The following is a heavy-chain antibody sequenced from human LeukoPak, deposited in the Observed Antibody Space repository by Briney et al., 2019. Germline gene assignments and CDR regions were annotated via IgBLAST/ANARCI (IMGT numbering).Heavy chain of an antibody. J-gene: IGHJ4*02. CDR2: ISWNSGGI. V-gene: IGHV3-9*01. CDR3: ARALWFGPGDY. CDR1: GFTFDDYA. Sequence: GGSLRLSCVAYGFTFDDYAMHWVRQAPGKGLEWVSGISWNSGGIGYVDSVKGRFTISRDNAKNSLYLQMNSLRAEDTAVYYCARALWFGPGDYWGQGTLVTVSS. D-gene: IGHD3-10*01.